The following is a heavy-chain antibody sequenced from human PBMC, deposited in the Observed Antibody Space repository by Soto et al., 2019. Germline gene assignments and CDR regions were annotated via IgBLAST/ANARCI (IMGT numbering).Heavy chain of an antibody. CDR2: ISWNSGSI. CDR3: VKDKGSSGFVLFDF. Sequence: EVQLVESGGGLVQPGRSLRLSCAASGFTFEDHAMHWVRQGPGKGLEWVASISWNSGSIGYVDSVKGRFTISRDNAKKSLYLEMNSLRHEDTAFYFCVKDKGSSGFVLFDFWGQGILVTVSS. CDR1: GFTFEDHA. D-gene: IGHD6-25*01. J-gene: IGHJ4*02. V-gene: IGHV3-9*01.